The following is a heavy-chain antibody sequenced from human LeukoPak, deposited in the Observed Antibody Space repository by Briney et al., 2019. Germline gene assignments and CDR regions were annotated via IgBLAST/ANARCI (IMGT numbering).Heavy chain of an antibody. CDR1: GGSISSSSYY. Sequence: SETLSLTCTVSGGSISSSSYYWGWIRQPPGKGLEWNGSIYYSGSTYYNPSLKSRVTISVDTSKNQFSLKLSSVTAADTAVYYCARDGGSGSYWAYYYYYMDVWGKGTTVTVSS. D-gene: IGHD3-10*01. V-gene: IGHV4-39*07. CDR2: IYYSGST. CDR3: ARDGGSGSYWAYYYYYMDV. J-gene: IGHJ6*03.